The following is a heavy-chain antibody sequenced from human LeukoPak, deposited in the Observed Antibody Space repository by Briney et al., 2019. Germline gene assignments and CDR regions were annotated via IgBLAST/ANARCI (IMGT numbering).Heavy chain of an antibody. CDR2: ISSDGTIK. V-gene: IGHV3-30*04. CDR1: GFIFNNYA. D-gene: IGHD3-10*01. Sequence: GGSLRLSCAASGFIFNNYAMNWVRQAPGKGLEWVAVISSDGTIKYYADSVRGRFIISRDNSRNTLYLQMNSLRAEDTAVYYCAKDLFTMVREPFDPWGQGTLVTVSS. CDR3: AKDLFTMVREPFDP. J-gene: IGHJ5*02.